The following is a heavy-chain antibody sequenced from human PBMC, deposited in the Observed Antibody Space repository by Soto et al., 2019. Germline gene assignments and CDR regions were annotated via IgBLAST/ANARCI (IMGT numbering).Heavy chain of an antibody. Sequence: QLQLQESGSGLVKPSQTLSLTCAVSGGSISSGGYSWSWIRQPPGKGLEWIGYIYHSGSTYYNPSRKSRVNISVDRSKNQFSLKLSSVTAADTAVYYCASAGGLGAVAADYWGQGTLVTVSS. V-gene: IGHV4-30-2*01. J-gene: IGHJ4*02. CDR3: ASAGGLGAVAADY. CDR1: GGSISSGGYS. D-gene: IGHD6-19*01. CDR2: IYHSGST.